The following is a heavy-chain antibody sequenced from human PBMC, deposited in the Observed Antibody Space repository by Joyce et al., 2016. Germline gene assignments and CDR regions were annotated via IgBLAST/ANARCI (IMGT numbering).Heavy chain of an antibody. CDR2: IYFSGST. V-gene: IGHV4-30-4*01. D-gene: IGHD3-3*01. CDR1: GGSISSGDYY. J-gene: IGHJ4*02. Sequence: QVQLQESGPGLVKPSQTLSLTCTVSGGSISSGDYYWSWVRQSPGKGLEWIGYIYFSGSTHRNTSLKSRLTISADTSKNQFSLKVRSVTAADTAVYYCARGNGDFWSGYYNYLDYWGQGILVTVSS. CDR3: ARGNGDFWSGYYNYLDY.